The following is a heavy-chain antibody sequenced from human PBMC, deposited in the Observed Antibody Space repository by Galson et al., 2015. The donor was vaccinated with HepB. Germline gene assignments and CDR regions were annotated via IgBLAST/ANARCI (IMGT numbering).Heavy chain of an antibody. Sequence: SLRLSCAASGFSFSNYGMHWVRQAPGKGLEWVAGISYDGRNKYYADSVKGRFTISRDNSKKTLYLQMDSLRSEDTAVYYCATLCGGSVLLLEDAPFDIWGQGTMVTVSS. V-gene: IGHV3-30*03. CDR2: ISYDGRNK. J-gene: IGHJ3*02. CDR3: ATLCGGSVLLLEDAPFDI. D-gene: IGHD2-15*01. CDR1: GFSFSNYG.